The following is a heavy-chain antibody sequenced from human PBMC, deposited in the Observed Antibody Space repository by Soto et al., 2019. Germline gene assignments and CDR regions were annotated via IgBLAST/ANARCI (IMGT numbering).Heavy chain of an antibody. CDR3: ARDTTWELLQSDAFDI. Sequence: GGSLRLSCAASGFTFSSYSMNWVRQAPGKGLEWVSYISSSSSTIYYADSVKGRFTISRDNAKNSLYLQMNSLRDEDTAVYYCARDTTWELLQSDAFDIWGQGTMVTVSS. J-gene: IGHJ3*02. D-gene: IGHD1-26*01. V-gene: IGHV3-48*02. CDR2: ISSSSSTI. CDR1: GFTFSSYS.